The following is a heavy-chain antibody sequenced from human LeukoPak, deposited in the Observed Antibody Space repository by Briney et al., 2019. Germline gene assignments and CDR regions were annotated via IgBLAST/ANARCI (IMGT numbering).Heavy chain of an antibody. V-gene: IGHV3-23*01. Sequence: GGSLRLSCAASGFTFSIYAMSWVRQAPGKGLEWVSTIVGSGDNTYYADSVKGRFTISRDNSKDTLYLQLNSLRVEDTAIYYCAKDLLRWFDYRGQGTLVTVSS. J-gene: IGHJ4*02. CDR3: AKDLLRWFDY. CDR1: GFTFSIYA. D-gene: IGHD5-12*01. CDR2: IVGSGDNT.